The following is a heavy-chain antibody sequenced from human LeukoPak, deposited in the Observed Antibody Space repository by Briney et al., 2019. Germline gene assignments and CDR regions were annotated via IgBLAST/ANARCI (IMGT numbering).Heavy chain of an antibody. D-gene: IGHD3-22*01. V-gene: IGHV5-51*01. CDR2: IYPGDSNT. J-gene: IGHJ3*02. Sequence: GESLKISCKGSGYSFTNYWVGWVRQMPEKGLEWMAVIYPGDSNTQYTPSFQDQVTISVDKSITTAYLQWSRLKASDTAMYYCATYSYTGGYYAFDIWGQGTMVTVSS. CDR3: ATYSYTGGYYAFDI. CDR1: GYSFTNYW.